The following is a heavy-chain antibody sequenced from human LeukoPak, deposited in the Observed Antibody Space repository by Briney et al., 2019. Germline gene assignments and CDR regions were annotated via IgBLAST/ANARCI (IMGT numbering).Heavy chain of an antibody. Sequence: PGGSLRLSCAASRFIFSDYYMSWIRQAPGKGLEWVSYISGSGSTIYYAHSVRGRFIISRDNVKDSLYLQMNSLRVDDTAIYYCVRETTEGAKDYWGQGTQVTVSS. CDR1: RFIFSDYY. CDR2: ISGSGSTI. CDR3: VRETTEGAKDY. J-gene: IGHJ4*02. D-gene: IGHD1-14*01. V-gene: IGHV3-11*01.